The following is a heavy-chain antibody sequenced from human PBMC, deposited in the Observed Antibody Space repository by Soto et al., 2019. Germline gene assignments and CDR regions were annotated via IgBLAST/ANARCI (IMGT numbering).Heavy chain of an antibody. CDR3: ARDLSPVAYDGSGPVGG. Sequence: QVQLQESGPGLVKPSQTLSLTCTVSGGSISSGDYYWGWIRPPPGKGLEWMGYIYYSGSTYYNPSLKSRVTLSVDSSKNQFSLKLSSVTGADSAVYYCARDLSPVAYDGSGPVGGCGQGTLVTVSS. J-gene: IGHJ4*02. CDR2: IYYSGST. D-gene: IGHD3-22*01. V-gene: IGHV4-30-4*01. CDR1: GGSISSGDYY.